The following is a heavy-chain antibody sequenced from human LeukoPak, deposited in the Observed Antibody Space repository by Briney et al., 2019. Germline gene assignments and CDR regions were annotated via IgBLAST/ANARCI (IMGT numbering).Heavy chain of an antibody. J-gene: IGHJ4*02. CDR1: GYTFTRYY. CDR3: ARSLHGDYYGSGSQYYFDY. D-gene: IGHD3-10*01. Sequence: GASLKVSCKPSGYTFTRYYMHWVRQAPAQGLEWMGGIIPIFGTANYAQKFQGRATITADESTSTAYMELSSLRSEDTAVYYCARSLHGDYYGSGSQYYFDYWGQGTLVTVSS. V-gene: IGHV1-69*13. CDR2: IIPIFGTA.